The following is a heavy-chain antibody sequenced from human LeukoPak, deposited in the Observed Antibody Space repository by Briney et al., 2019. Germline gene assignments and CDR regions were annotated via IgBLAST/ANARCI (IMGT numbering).Heavy chain of an antibody. CDR1: GFTFSSYW. CDR3: AILDSSGWYYFDY. V-gene: IGHV3-74*01. D-gene: IGHD6-19*01. Sequence: SGGSLRLSCAASGFTFSSYWMHWLRQAPGKGLVWVSRINSDGSSTSYADSVKGRFTISRDNAKNTLYLQMNSLRAEDTAVYYCAILDSSGWYYFDYWGQGTLVTVSS. J-gene: IGHJ4*02. CDR2: INSDGSST.